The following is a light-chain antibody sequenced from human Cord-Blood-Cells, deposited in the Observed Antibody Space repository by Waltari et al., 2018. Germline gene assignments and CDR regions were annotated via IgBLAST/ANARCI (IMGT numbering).Light chain of an antibody. V-gene: IGLV2-11*01. CDR2: DVS. Sequence: QSALTQPRSVSGSPGQSVTISCTGTSRDVGGYKYVSWYQQHPGKAPKLMIYDVSKRPSGVPDRFSGSKSGNTASLTISGLQAEDEADYYCCSYAGSYTLVFGTGTKVTVL. J-gene: IGLJ1*01. CDR1: SRDVGGYKY. CDR3: CSYAGSYTLV.